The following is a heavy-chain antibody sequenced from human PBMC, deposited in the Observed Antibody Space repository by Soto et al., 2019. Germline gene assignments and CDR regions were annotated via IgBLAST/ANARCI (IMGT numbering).Heavy chain of an antibody. D-gene: IGHD3-10*01. Sequence: QVQLVESGGGVVQPGRSLRLSCAASGFTFSSYGMHWVRQAPGEGLEWVAVIWYDGSNKYYADSVKGRFTISRDNSKNTLYLQMNSLRAEDTAVYYCARVIYGSFDYWGQGTLVTVSS. V-gene: IGHV3-33*01. CDR1: GFTFSSYG. CDR3: ARVIYGSFDY. J-gene: IGHJ4*02. CDR2: IWYDGSNK.